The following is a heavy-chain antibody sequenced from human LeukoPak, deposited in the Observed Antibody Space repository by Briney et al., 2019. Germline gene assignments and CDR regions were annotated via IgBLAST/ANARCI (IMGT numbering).Heavy chain of an antibody. CDR1: GGSISSYY. Sequence: SETLSLTCTVSGGSISSYYWSWIRQPPGKGLEWIGEINHSGSTNYNPSLKSRVTISVDTSKSQFSLKLSSVTAADTAVYYCARGWYFNYWGQGTLVTVSS. V-gene: IGHV4-34*01. CDR3: ARGWYFNY. J-gene: IGHJ4*02. CDR2: INHSGST. D-gene: IGHD6-13*01.